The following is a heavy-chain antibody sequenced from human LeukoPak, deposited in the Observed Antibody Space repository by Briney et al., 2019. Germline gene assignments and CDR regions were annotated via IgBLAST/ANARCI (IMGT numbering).Heavy chain of an antibody. Sequence: SETLSLTCSVSGGSIRSTTYYWGWLRQPPGKGLEWIGSIYSGNTYYSPSLMSRVTISVDTSKNQFSLRLSSVTAADTAVYYCARVTGYMTEDYFDYWGQGTLITVSS. CDR3: ARVTGYMTEDYFDY. D-gene: IGHD6-13*01. V-gene: IGHV4-39*07. CDR2: IYSGNT. CDR1: GGSIRSTTYY. J-gene: IGHJ4*02.